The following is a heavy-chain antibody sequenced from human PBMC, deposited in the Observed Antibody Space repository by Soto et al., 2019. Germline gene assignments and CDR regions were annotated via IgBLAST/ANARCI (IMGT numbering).Heavy chain of an antibody. Sequence: PGGSLRLSCAASGFTFSDYYMSWIRQAPGKGLEWVSYISSSGSTIYYADSVKGRFTISRDNAQNTLYLQMNSLRAEDTAVYYCARAPRAXXXXXFDYWGQGTPVTVSS. CDR3: ARAPRAXXXXXFDY. CDR2: ISSSGSTI. CDR1: GFTFSDYY. J-gene: IGHJ4*02. V-gene: IGHV3-11*04.